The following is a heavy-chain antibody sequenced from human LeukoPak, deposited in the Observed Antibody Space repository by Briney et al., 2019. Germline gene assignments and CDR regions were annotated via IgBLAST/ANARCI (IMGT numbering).Heavy chain of an antibody. D-gene: IGHD1-26*01. CDR3: ARLSNTRICGSGCWVDY. CDR2: IYRSGST. Sequence: PGGSLRLSCAPSGFIVSANYMSWVRQAPGKGLEWVSLIYRSGSTDYADSVKGRFTISRDNSKNTLYLQMNNLRAEDTAVYYCARLSNTRICGSGCWVDYWGQETLVTVSS. CDR1: GFIVSANY. V-gene: IGHV3-53*01. J-gene: IGHJ4*02.